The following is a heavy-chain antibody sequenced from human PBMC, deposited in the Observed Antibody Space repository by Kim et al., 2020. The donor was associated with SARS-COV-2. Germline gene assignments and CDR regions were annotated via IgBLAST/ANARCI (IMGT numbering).Heavy chain of an antibody. D-gene: IGHD3-3*01. V-gene: IGHV3-64D*09. CDR3: VKDEVQILEWFHPFYYYGMDV. Sequence: GGSLRLSCSASGFTFSSYAMHWVRQAPGKGLEYVSAISSNGGSTYYADSVKGRFTISRDNSKNTLYLQMSSLRAEDTAVYYCVKDEVQILEWFHPFYYYGMDVWGQGTTVTVSS. CDR2: ISSNGGST. CDR1: GFTFSSYA. J-gene: IGHJ6*02.